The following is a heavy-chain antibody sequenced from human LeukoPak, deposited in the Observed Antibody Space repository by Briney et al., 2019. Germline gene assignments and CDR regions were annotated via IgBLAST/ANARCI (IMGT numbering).Heavy chain of an antibody. CDR2: IYGDGTTT. CDR3: ARGPGAYCGGDCPDY. V-gene: IGHV3-74*01. D-gene: IGHD2-21*02. J-gene: IGHJ4*02. CDR1: GFTFSNFW. Sequence: GGSLRLSCAASGFTFSNFWIHWVRQAPGKGLVWVSRIYGDGTTTSYADSVKGRFTISRDNAKDTLYLQMNSLRAEDTAVYYCARGPGAYCGGDCPDYWGQGILVTVSS.